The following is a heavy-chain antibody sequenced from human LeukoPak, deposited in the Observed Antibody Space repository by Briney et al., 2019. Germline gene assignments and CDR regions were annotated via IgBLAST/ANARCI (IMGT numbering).Heavy chain of an antibody. CDR1: GFTVSSNY. V-gene: IGHV3-53*01. D-gene: IGHD3-10*01. CDR2: IYSGGST. J-gene: IGHJ6*02. Sequence: GGSLRLSCAASGFTVSSNYMSWVRQAPGKGLEWVSDIYSGGSTYYADSVKGRFTISRDNSKNTLYLQMNSLRAEDTAVYYCARSPPPGSLWFGELLCGMDVWGQGTTVTVSS. CDR3: ARSPPPGSLWFGELLCGMDV.